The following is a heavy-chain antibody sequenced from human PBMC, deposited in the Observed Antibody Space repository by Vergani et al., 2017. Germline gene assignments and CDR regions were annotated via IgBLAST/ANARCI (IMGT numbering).Heavy chain of an antibody. CDR1: GFTFSSYG. Sequence: VQLVESGGGVVQPGRSLRLSCAASGFTFSSYGMHWVRQAPGKGLEWVSYISSSGSTIYYADSVKGRFTISRDNAKNSLYLQMNSLRAEDTAVYYCARSENFVSYGAYYYYGMDVWGQGTTVTVSS. CDR3: ARSENFVSYGAYYYYGMDV. V-gene: IGHV3-48*04. D-gene: IGHD4/OR15-4a*01. CDR2: ISSSGSTI. J-gene: IGHJ6*02.